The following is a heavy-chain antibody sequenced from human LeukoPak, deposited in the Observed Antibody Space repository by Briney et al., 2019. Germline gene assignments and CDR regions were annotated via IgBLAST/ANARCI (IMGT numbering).Heavy chain of an antibody. J-gene: IGHJ3*02. V-gene: IGHV1-18*01. CDR1: GYTFTSYG. CDR3: ARAQEGPSYDFWSGHRDGSEAFDI. Sequence: GASVKVSCKASGYTFTSYGISWVRQAPGQGLEWMGWISAYNGNTNYAQKLQGRVTMTTDTSTSTAYMELRSLRSDDTAVYYCARAQEGPSYDFWSGHRDGSEAFDIWGQGTMVTVSS. D-gene: IGHD3-3*01. CDR2: ISAYNGNT.